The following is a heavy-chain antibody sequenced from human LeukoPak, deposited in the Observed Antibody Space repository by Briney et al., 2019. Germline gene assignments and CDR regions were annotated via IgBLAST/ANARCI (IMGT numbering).Heavy chain of an antibody. CDR2: ISGSGGST. V-gene: IGHV3-23*01. CDR1: GFTFSSYA. Sequence: GGSLRLSCAASGFTFSSYAMSWVRQAPGKGLEWVSAISGSGGSTYYTDSVKGRFTISRDNSKNTLYLQMNSLRAEDTAVYYCAKHLWLREYYFDYCGQGTLVTVSS. D-gene: IGHD5-12*01. J-gene: IGHJ4*02. CDR3: AKHLWLREYYFDY.